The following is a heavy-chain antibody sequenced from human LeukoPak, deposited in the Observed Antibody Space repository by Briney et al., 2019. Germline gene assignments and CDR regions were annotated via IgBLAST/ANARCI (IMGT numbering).Heavy chain of an antibody. CDR3: ATYKQWLTAEYFQH. CDR1: GGSISRGTYY. V-gene: IGHV4-61*05. D-gene: IGHD6-19*01. CDR2: IYYSGST. J-gene: IGHJ1*01. Sequence: PSETLSLTCTVSGGSISRGTYYWGWSRQPPGKGLEWIGYIYYSGSTNYNPSLKSRVTISVDTSKNQFSLKLSSVTAADTAVYYCATYKQWLTAEYFQHWGQGTLVTVSS.